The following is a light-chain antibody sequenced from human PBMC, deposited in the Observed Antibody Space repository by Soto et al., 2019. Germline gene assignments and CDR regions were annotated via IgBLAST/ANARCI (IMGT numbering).Light chain of an antibody. V-gene: IGKV3-11*01. CDR2: DAS. CDR3: QQRSNWQVT. CDR1: QSVSSY. J-gene: IGKJ4*01. Sequence: EIVLTQSPATLSLSPGERATLSCRASQSVSSYLAWYQQKPGQAPRLLIYDASNRATGIPARFSGGGSGTDFTLTISSLEPEDFAVYYCQQRSNWQVTFGGGTKVEIK.